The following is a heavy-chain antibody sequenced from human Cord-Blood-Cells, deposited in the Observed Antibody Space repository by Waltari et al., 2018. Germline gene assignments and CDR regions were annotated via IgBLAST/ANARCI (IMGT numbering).Heavy chain of an antibody. CDR1: GGTFSSYA. D-gene: IGHD3-22*01. J-gene: IGHJ4*02. V-gene: IGHV1-69*01. Sequence: QVQLVQSGAEVKKPGSSVKVSCKASGGTFSSYAISWMRPAPGQGLEWMGGIIPIFGTANYAQKFQGRVTITADESTSTAYMELSSLRSEDTAVYYCARDERDSSGYYFDYWGQGTLVTVSS. CDR3: ARDERDSSGYYFDY. CDR2: IIPIFGTA.